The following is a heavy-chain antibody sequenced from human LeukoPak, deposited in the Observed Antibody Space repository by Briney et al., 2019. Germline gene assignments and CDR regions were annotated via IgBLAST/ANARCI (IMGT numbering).Heavy chain of an antibody. CDR3: ARTYHFDY. CDR2: IYHSGST. V-gene: IGHV4-30-2*01. CDR1: GDSISSGGNS. Sequence: SETLSLTCAVSGDSISSGGNSWGWIRQPPGKGLEWIGYIYHSGSTLYNPSLKSRVTISVDRSKNQLSLKLSSVTAADTAVYYCARTYHFDYWGQGTLVTVSS. D-gene: IGHD2-2*01. J-gene: IGHJ4*02.